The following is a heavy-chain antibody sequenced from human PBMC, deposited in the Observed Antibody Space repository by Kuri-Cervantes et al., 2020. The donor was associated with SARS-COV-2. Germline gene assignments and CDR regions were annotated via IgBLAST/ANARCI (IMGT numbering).Heavy chain of an antibody. CDR1: GFTFSSYS. J-gene: IGHJ4*02. CDR2: ISKSDNTI. Sequence: GESLKISCAASGFTFSSYSMNWVRQAPGKGLEWVSSISKSDNTIYYADSVKGRFTISRDNAKNSLYLQMNSLRAEDTAVYYCASRYYGSGSYNYFDYWGQGTLVTVSS. CDR3: ASRYYGSGSYNYFDY. D-gene: IGHD3-10*01. V-gene: IGHV3-48*04.